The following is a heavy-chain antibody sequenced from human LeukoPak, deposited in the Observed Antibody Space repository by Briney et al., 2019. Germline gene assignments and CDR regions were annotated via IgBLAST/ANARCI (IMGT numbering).Heavy chain of an antibody. CDR3: AKDYGDYGFGDY. Sequence: GGSLRLSCAASGFTFSSYGMSWVRQAPGKGLEWVSAISGSGGSTYYADSMKGRFTISRDNSKNTQYLQMHSLRAEDTAVYYCAKDYGDYGFGDYWGQGTLVTVSS. D-gene: IGHD4-17*01. CDR1: GFTFSSYG. CDR2: ISGSGGST. J-gene: IGHJ4*02. V-gene: IGHV3-23*01.